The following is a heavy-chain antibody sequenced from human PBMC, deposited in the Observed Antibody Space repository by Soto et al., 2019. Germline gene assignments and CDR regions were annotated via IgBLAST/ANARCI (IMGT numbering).Heavy chain of an antibody. D-gene: IGHD6-6*01. CDR3: ARADPASSSRRRRYYYYGMDV. CDR2: SIPIFGTA. CDR1: GGTFSSYA. V-gene: IGHV1-69*01. Sequence: QVQLVQSGAEVKKPGSSVKVSCKASGGTFSSYAISWVRQAPGQGLEWMGGSIPIFGTANYAQKFQGRVTITEDESTSTAYMELSSLRSEDTAVYYCARADPASSSRRRRYYYYGMDVWGQGTTVTVSS. J-gene: IGHJ6*02.